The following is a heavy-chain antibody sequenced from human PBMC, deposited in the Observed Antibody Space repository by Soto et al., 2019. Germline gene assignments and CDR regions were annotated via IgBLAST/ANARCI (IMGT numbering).Heavy chain of an antibody. CDR1: GCTFSSYA. Sequence: GASVKVSCKASGCTFSSYAISWVRQAPGQGLEWMGGIIPIFGTANYAQKFQGRVTITADESTSTAYMELSSLRSEDTAVYYCARLSGSGWSFDYWGQGTLVTVSS. CDR3: ARLSGSGWSFDY. D-gene: IGHD6-19*01. V-gene: IGHV1-69*13. CDR2: IIPIFGTA. J-gene: IGHJ4*02.